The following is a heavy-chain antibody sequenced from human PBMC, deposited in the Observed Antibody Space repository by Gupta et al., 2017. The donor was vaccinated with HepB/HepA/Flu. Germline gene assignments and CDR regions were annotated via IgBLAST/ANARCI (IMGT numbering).Heavy chain of an antibody. V-gene: IGHV4-34*02. Sequence: QVQLQQWGARLLKPSETLSLTCGVSGGSLGGYYWTWIRHSPDKGLEWIGEVSHSGDTNYNPSLKTRVTMSVDISKQQFSLKLRSVTAADTAVYYCARVLVVAMFDPWGQGMLVTVSS. CDR3: ARVLVVAMFDP. J-gene: IGHJ5*02. CDR2: VSHSGDT. D-gene: IGHD2-15*01. CDR1: GGSLGGYY.